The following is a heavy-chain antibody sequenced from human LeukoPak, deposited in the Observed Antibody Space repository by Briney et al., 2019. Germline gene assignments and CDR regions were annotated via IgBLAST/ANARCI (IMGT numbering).Heavy chain of an antibody. V-gene: IGHV3-7*01. J-gene: IGHJ4*02. CDR3: ATTLGRVFGVVAPIDY. CDR2: IKQDGSEK. CDR1: GFTLSSYW. Sequence: GGSLRLSCAASGFTLSSYWMTWVRQAPGKGLEWVANIKQDGSEKYYVDSVKGRFIISRDNTKNSVDLQMNSLRAEDTAVYFCATTLGRVFGVVAPIDYWGQGTLVTVSS. D-gene: IGHD3-3*01.